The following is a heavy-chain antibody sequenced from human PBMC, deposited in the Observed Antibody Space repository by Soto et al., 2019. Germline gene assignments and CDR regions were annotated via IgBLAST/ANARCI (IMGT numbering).Heavy chain of an antibody. Sequence: QVQLQESGPGLVKPSETLSLTCTVSGGSISSYYWSWIRQPPGKGLEWIGYIYYSGSTNFNPSLKSRVTRSVGTCQSQFARQVGSVAAADTAVYYWERGRCSSRWAAEFDCWGQGTLVTVSS. CDR2: IYYSGST. V-gene: IGHV4-59*08. CDR1: GGSISSYY. CDR3: ERGRCSSRWAAEFDC. D-gene: IGHD6-13*01. J-gene: IGHJ4*02.